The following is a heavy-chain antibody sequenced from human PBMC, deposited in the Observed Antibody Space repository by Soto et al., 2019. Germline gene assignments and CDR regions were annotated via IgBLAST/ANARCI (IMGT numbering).Heavy chain of an antibody. V-gene: IGHV4-59*06. CDR1: GGSISSYY. D-gene: IGHD3-10*01. J-gene: IGHJ3*02. CDR3: ARMPYYYGSGSYSDAFDI. Sequence: TSETLSLTCTVSGGSISSYYWSWIRQPPGKGLEWIGYIYYSGSTYYNPSLKSRVTISVDTSKNQFSLKLSSVTAADTAVYYCARMPYYYGSGSYSDAFDIWGQGTMVTVSS. CDR2: IYYSGST.